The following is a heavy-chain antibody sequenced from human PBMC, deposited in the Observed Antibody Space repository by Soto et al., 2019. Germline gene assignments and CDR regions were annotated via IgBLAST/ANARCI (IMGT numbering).Heavy chain of an antibody. D-gene: IGHD6-13*01. CDR1: WSNLDDLY. Sequence: VSCTRLWSNLDDLYMPFVGAAPAKGLEWMGGFDPEDGETIYAQKFQGRVTMTEDTSKDTAYMELSSLRSEDTAVEDGATTTYSSSWYNPFDEWGQAT. V-gene: IGHV1-24*01. CDR3: ATTTYSSSWYNPFDE. J-gene: IGHJ4*02. CDR2: FDPEDGET.